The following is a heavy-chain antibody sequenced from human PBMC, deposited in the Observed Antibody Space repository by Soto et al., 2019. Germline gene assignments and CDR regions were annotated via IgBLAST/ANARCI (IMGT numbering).Heavy chain of an antibody. CDR2: IYYSGST. V-gene: IGHV4-30-4*01. D-gene: IGHD2-8*02. CDR1: GGSISSGDYY. J-gene: IGHJ4*02. CDR3: ARADSVLVAKGFDL. Sequence: SETLSLTCTVSGGSISSGDYYWSWIRQPPGKGLEWIGYIYYSGSTYYNPSLNSRVTISVDTSKNQFSLKLSSLTAADTAIYYCARADSVLVAKGFDLWGPGTLVTVYS.